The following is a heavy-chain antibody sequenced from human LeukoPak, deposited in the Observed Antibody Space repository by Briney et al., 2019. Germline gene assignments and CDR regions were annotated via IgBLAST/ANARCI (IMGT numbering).Heavy chain of an antibody. Sequence: PGASLQISCQGSGSSFTSYWIGWVRQLPGKGLEWMGIIYPGDSDTRYSPSFQGQVTISADKSISTAYLQWSSLKASDTAVYYCARIIYSSGWSSFDYWGQGTLVTVSS. CDR1: GSSFTSYW. J-gene: IGHJ4*02. V-gene: IGHV5-51*01. D-gene: IGHD6-19*01. CDR2: IYPGDSDT. CDR3: ARIIYSSGWSSFDY.